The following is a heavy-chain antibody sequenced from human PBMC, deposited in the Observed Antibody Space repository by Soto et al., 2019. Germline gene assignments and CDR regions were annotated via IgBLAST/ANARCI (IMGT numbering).Heavy chain of an antibody. CDR3: ARGIATGQLDP. CDR2: INPDNGNT. V-gene: IGHV1-3*01. CDR1: GYTFTRYT. D-gene: IGHD2-15*01. J-gene: IGHJ5*02. Sequence: ASVKVSCKSSGYTFTRYTMNWVRQAPGQRLEWMGWINPDNGNTKSSQKFQDRVIITRDTSASTAYMDLSSLRSEDTAVYYCARGIATGQLDPWGQGTLVTVSS.